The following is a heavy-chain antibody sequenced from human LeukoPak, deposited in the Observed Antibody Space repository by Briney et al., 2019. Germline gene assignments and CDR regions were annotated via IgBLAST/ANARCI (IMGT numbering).Heavy chain of an antibody. CDR1: GYTFTGYY. V-gene: IGHV1-2*02. D-gene: IGHD3-10*01. CDR2: INPNSGGT. Sequence: ATVKVSCKASGYTFTGYYMHWVRQAPGQGLEWMGWINPNSGGTNYAQSFQGRVTMTRDTSTSTAYMELSRLRSDDTAVYYCARRGISYGSGSYYNDYWGQGALVTVSS. CDR3: ARRGISYGSGSYYNDY. J-gene: IGHJ4*02.